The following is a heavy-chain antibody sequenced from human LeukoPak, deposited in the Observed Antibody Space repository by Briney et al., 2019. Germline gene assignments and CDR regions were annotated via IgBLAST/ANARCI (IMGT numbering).Heavy chain of an antibody. V-gene: IGHV3-74*01. CDR2: INSDGRTT. D-gene: IGHD3-22*01. CDR1: EFTFSSYW. Sequence: QPGGSLRLSCEASEFTFSSYWMHWVRQAPGKGLVWASRINSDGRTTIYADSVKGRFTISRDNAKNTLYLQMNSLRAEDTAVYYCAREGYYDSSGYSIRFSYWGQGTLVTVSS. CDR3: AREGYYDSSGYSIRFSY. J-gene: IGHJ4*02.